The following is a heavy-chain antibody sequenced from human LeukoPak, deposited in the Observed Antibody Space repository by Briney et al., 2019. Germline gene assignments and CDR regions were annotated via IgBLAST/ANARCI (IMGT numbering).Heavy chain of an antibody. Sequence: GSSVKVSCKAPGGTFSSYAISWVRQAPGQGLEWMGGIIPIFGTANYAQKFQGRVTITADKSTSTAYMELSSLRSEDTAVYYCAREGSGMVRGVFDPWGQGTLVTVSS. CDR2: IIPIFGTA. V-gene: IGHV1-69*06. CDR3: AREGSGMVRGVFDP. J-gene: IGHJ5*02. D-gene: IGHD3-10*01. CDR1: GGTFSSYA.